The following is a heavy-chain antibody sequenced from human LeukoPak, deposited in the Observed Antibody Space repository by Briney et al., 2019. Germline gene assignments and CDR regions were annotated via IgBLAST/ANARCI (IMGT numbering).Heavy chain of an antibody. CDR2: IGTAGDT. Sequence: AGGSLRLSCAASGFTFSSYDMHWVRQATGKGLEWVSAIGTAGDTYYPGSVKGRFTISRDNSKNTLYLQMNSLRAEDTAVYYCAVNDYGDYGTPELDYWGQGTLVTVSS. J-gene: IGHJ4*02. CDR3: AVNDYGDYGTPELDY. CDR1: GFTFSSYD. D-gene: IGHD4-17*01. V-gene: IGHV3-13*01.